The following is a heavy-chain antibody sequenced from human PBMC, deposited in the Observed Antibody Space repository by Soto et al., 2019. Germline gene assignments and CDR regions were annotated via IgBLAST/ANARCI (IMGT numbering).Heavy chain of an antibody. J-gene: IGHJ3*02. CDR3: ARQGDDAFDI. Sequence: GLPLKISCKGSGYSFTSYWISWVRQMPGKGLEWMGRIDPSDSYTNYSPSFQGHVTISADKSISTAYLQWSSLKASDTAMYYCARQGDDAFDIWGQGTMVTVSS. V-gene: IGHV5-10-1*01. CDR1: GYSFTSYW. CDR2: IDPSDSYT. D-gene: IGHD3-10*01.